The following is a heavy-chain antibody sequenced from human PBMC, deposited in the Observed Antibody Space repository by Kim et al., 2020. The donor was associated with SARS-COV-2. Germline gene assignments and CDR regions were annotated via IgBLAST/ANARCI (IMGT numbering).Heavy chain of an antibody. J-gene: IGHJ4*02. Sequence: YADYVKGRFAITRDDAKNSLYLKRNSLRAEDTALYYCAKDNYYESRLFDHWGQGPLVTVSS. CDR3: AKDNYYESRLFDH. D-gene: IGHD3-22*01. V-gene: IGHV3-9*01.